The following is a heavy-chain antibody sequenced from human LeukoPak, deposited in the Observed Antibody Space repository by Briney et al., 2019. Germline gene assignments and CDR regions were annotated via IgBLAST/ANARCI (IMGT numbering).Heavy chain of an antibody. CDR2: IYNSGTT. D-gene: IGHD2-15*01. CDR3: ARKNVVVVAATLLNYFDY. Sequence: SETLSLTCTVSGGSISSNFWSWIRQPPGKGLEYIGYIYNSGTTNYNPSLKSRVTISVDTSKNQFSLKLSSVTAADTAVYYCARKNVVVVAATLLNYFDYWGQGTLVTVSS. V-gene: IGHV4-4*08. CDR1: GGSISSNF. J-gene: IGHJ4*02.